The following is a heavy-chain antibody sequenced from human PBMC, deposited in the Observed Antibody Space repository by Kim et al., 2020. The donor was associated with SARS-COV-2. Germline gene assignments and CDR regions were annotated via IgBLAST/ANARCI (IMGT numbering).Heavy chain of an antibody. V-gene: IGHV3-11*06. J-gene: IGHJ6*02. Sequence: GGSLRLSCAASGFTFSDYFMSWIRQAPGKGLEWVSYISSSSTYTNYADSVKGRFTISRDNAKNSLYLQMNSLRAEDTAVYYCARDTTTAAADYYYYYGMDVWGQGTTVTVSS. CDR3: ARDTTTAAADYYYYYGMDV. CDR2: ISSSSTYT. D-gene: IGHD6-13*01. CDR1: GFTFSDYF.